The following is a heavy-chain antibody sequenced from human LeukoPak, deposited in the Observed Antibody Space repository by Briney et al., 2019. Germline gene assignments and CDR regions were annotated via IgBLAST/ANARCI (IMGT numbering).Heavy chain of an antibody. V-gene: IGHV4-59*05. CDR3: ASRYCSSTSCYFNY. CDR2: IYYSGST. J-gene: IGHJ4*02. CDR1: GGSISSYY. Sequence: SETLSLTCTVSGGSISSYYWSWIQLPPGKGLEWIGSIYYSGSTYYNPSLKSRVTISVDTSKNQFSLKLSSVTAADTAVYYCASRYCSSTSCYFNYWGQGTLVTVSS. D-gene: IGHD2-2*01.